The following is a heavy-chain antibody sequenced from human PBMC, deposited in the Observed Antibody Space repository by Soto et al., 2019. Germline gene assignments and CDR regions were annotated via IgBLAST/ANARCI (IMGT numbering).Heavy chain of an antibody. CDR1: GYAFTTYG. CDR3: ARGRYGDY. J-gene: IGHJ4*02. D-gene: IGHD1-1*01. Sequence: QVNQVQSGAEVKKPGASVKVSCKGSGYAFTTYGITWVRQAPGQGLEWMGWISAHNGNTNYAQKLQGRVTVTRDTSTSTAYMELRSLRSDDTAVYYCARGRYGDYWGQGALVTVSS. V-gene: IGHV1-18*01. CDR2: ISAHNGNT.